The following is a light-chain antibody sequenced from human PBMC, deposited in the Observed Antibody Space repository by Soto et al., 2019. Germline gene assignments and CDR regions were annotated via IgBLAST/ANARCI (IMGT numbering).Light chain of an antibody. V-gene: IGKV1-39*01. CDR2: GAS. J-gene: IGKJ4*01. CDR1: QNVRDS. Sequence: DIQMTQSPSALSASVGDTVAITCRASQNVRDSLSWYQQKPGKAPKLLIYGASTLQDGGPSRFSGGGAGTDFTLTIRNLQPEDFATYYFQRTSGDPPLTFGGGTKVEI. CDR3: QRTSGDPPLT.